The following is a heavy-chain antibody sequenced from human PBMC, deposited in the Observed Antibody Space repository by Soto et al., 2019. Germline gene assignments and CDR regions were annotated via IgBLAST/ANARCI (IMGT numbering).Heavy chain of an antibody. CDR1: GFTFSSYA. Sequence: QVQLVESGGGVVQPGRSLRLSCAASGFTFSSYAMHWVRQAPGKGLEWVAVISYDGSNKYYADSVKGRFTISRDNSKNTLYLQMNSLRAGDTAVYYCARGGVRWPQPAYYGMDVWGQGTTVTVSS. V-gene: IGHV3-30*14. D-gene: IGHD4-17*01. CDR3: ARGGVRWPQPAYYGMDV. CDR2: ISYDGSNK. J-gene: IGHJ6*02.